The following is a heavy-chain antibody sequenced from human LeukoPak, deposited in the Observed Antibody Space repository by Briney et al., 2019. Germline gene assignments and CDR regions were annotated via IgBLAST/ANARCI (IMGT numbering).Heavy chain of an antibody. D-gene: IGHD2-15*01. V-gene: IGHV3-20*04. CDR1: GFTFDEYG. CDR2: INWNGGST. Sequence: PGGSLRLSCVASGFTFDEYGMSWVRQVPGKGLEWVSGINWNGGSTGYADSVKGRFTISRDNARNSLYLQMNSLRAEDTAFYYCARETLLDFYYDYMDVWGKGTTVTVSS. J-gene: IGHJ6*03. CDR3: ARETLLDFYYDYMDV.